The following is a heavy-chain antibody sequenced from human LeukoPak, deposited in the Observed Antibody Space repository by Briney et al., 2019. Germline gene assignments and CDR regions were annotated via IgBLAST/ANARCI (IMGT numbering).Heavy chain of an antibody. CDR1: GGTFSSYA. J-gene: IGHJ4*02. CDR2: IIPIFGTA. D-gene: IGHD6-19*01. Sequence: ASVKVSCKASGGTFSSYAISWVRQAPGQGLEWMGGIIPIFGTANYAQKFQGRVTITTDESTSTAYMELSSLRSEDTAVYYCAREGYSSGWSPSDYWGQGTLVTVSS. CDR3: AREGYSSGWSPSDY. V-gene: IGHV1-69*05.